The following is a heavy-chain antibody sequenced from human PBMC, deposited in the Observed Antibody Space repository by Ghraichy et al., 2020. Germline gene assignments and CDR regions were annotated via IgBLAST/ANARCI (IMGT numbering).Heavy chain of an antibody. CDR2: ISYDGSNK. CDR1: GFTFSSYA. Sequence: GGSLRLSCAASGFTFSSYAMHWVRQAPGKGLEWVAVISYDGSNKYYADSVKGRFTISRDNSKNTLYLQMNSLRAEDTAVYYCARDWMSYYYGSGSKRSYGMDVWGQGTTVTVSS. CDR3: ARDWMSYYYGSGSKRSYGMDV. V-gene: IGHV3-30*04. D-gene: IGHD3-10*01. J-gene: IGHJ6*02.